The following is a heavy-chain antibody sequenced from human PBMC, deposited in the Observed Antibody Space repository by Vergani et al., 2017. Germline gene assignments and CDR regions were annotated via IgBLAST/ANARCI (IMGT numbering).Heavy chain of an antibody. D-gene: IGHD3-3*01. CDR3: ARVAIFGEDDY. CDR1: GGTFSSYT. J-gene: IGHJ4*02. V-gene: IGHV1-69*02. CDR2: IIPILGIA. Sequence: QVQLVQSGAEVKKPGSSVKVSCKASGGTFSSYTISWVRQAPGQGLEWMGRIIPILGIANYAQKFQGRVTITADKSTSTAYMELRSLRSDDTAVYYCARVAIFGEDDYWGQGTLVTVSS.